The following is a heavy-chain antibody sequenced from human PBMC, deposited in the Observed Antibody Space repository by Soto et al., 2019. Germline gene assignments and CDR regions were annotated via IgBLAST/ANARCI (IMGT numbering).Heavy chain of an antibody. J-gene: IGHJ4*02. CDR1: GGTFNNYA. V-gene: IGHV1-69*01. Sequence: QVQLVRSGAEVKKPGSSVNLSWRASGGTFNNYAVTWVRQAPGQGLEWMGGTIPVSGTANYAQQFQGRVRITADESTNTVYMELSSLRSEDTAMYYCASSYGTSWYGDWWGQGTLVTVSS. D-gene: IGHD6-13*01. CDR2: TIPVSGTA. CDR3: ASSYGTSWYGDW.